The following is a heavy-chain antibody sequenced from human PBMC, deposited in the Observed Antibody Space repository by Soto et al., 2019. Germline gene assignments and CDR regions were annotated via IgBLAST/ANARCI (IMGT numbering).Heavy chain of an antibody. V-gene: IGHV4-59*01. CDR3: ARAYYDILTGYYDYYYMDV. D-gene: IGHD3-9*01. CDR2: IYYSGST. J-gene: IGHJ6*03. Sequence: PSETLSLTCTVSGGSISSYYWSWIRQPPGKGLEWIGYIYYSGSTNYNPSLKSRVTISVDTSKNQFSLKLSSVTAADTAVYYCARAYYDILTGYYDYYYMDVWGKGTTVTVSS. CDR1: GGSISSYY.